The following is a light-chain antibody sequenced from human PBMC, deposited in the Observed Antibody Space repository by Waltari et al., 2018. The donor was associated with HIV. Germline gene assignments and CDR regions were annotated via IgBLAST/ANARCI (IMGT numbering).Light chain of an antibody. CDR3: SSYTSTSTV. J-gene: IGLJ3*02. Sequence: QSALTQPPSASGSPGQSVTISCTGVSSATGPYKYVSWYQQHPRKVPKLIIYEDIKRPSGVSNRFSGSKSGNTASLTISGLQAEDEADYYCSSYTSTSTVFGGGTKLTVL. CDR2: EDI. V-gene: IGLV2-14*01. CDR1: SSATGPYKY.